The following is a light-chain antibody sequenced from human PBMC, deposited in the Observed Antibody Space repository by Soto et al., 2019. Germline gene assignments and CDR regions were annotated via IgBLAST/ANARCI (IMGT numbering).Light chain of an antibody. CDR2: DTS. V-gene: IGKV3-11*01. J-gene: IGKJ2*01. Sequence: EIVLTQSPATLSLSPGERATLSCRASQSVTSYFAWYQQKPGQAPRLLIYDTSSRATGVPARFSGSGSGTDFTLSISSLEPEDFAVYYCQQRSNWPPVYSFGQGTKLEIK. CDR3: QQRSNWPPVYS. CDR1: QSVTSY.